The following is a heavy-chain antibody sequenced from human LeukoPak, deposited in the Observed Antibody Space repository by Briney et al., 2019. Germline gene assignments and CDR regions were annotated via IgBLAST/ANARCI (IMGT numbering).Heavy chain of an antibody. J-gene: IGHJ4*02. CDR1: GSTFSDYY. V-gene: IGHV3-11*04. CDR2: ISGSGSTI. D-gene: IGHD1-26*01. Sequence: GGSLRLSCAASGSTFSDYYMTWIRQAPGKGLEWVSYISGSGSTIYYADSVKGRFTISRDNAKNSLYLQMNSLRTEDTAVYYCARNGNSGICFLRYYFDYRGQGTLVTVSS. CDR3: ARNGNSGICFLRYYFDY.